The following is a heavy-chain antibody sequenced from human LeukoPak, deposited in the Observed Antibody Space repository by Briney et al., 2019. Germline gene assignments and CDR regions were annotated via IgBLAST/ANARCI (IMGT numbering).Heavy chain of an antibody. Sequence: GGSLRLSCAASGFTFSSYWMHWVRQAPGKGLVWVSRINSDGSSTSYADSVKGRFTISRDNAKNTLYLQMNSLRAEDTAVYYCAKDYSGYDLWSNWFDPWGQGTLVTVSS. J-gene: IGHJ5*02. CDR2: INSDGSST. V-gene: IGHV3-74*01. CDR3: AKDYSGYDLWSNWFDP. CDR1: GFTFSSYW. D-gene: IGHD5-12*01.